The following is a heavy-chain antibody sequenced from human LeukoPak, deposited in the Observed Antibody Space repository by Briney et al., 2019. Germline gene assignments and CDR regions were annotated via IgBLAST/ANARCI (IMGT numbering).Heavy chain of an antibody. D-gene: IGHD3-22*01. CDR2: NYYSGST. V-gene: IGHV4-59*01. J-gene: IGHJ4*02. CDR3: ARRARSSGYYYFDY. CDR1: GGSISSYY. Sequence: PSETLSLTCTVSGGSISSYYWSWIRQPPGKGLEWIGYNYYSGSTNYNPSLKSRVTISVDTSKNQFSLKLSSVTAADTAVYYCARRARSSGYYYFDYWGQGTLVTVSS.